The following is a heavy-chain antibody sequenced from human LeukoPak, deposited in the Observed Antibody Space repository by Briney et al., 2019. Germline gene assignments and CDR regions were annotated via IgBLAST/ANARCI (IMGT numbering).Heavy chain of an antibody. V-gene: IGHV3-53*01. CDR1: EFTVSSNY. J-gene: IGHJ6*02. CDR3: ARDDVRYFDWLSGYYYYGMDV. Sequence: GGSLRLSCAASEFTVSSNYMSWVRQAPGKGLEWVSVIYSGGSTYYADSVKGRFTISRDNSKNTLYLQMNSLRAEDTAVYYCARDDVRYFDWLSGYYYYGMDVWGQGTTVTVSS. CDR2: IYSGGST. D-gene: IGHD3-9*01.